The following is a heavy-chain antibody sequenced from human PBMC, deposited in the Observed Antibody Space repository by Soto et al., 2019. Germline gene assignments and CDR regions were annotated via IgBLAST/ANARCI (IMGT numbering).Heavy chain of an antibody. J-gene: IGHJ4*02. CDR1: GGSFSGYY. D-gene: IGHD1-26*01. Sequence: PSETLSLTCAVYGGSFSGYYWSWIRQPPGKGLEWIGEINHSGSTNYNPSLKSRVTISVDTSKNQFSLKLSSVTAADTAVYYCARGIVSTETFDYWGQGTLVT. CDR3: ARGIVSTETFDY. V-gene: IGHV4-34*01. CDR2: INHSGST.